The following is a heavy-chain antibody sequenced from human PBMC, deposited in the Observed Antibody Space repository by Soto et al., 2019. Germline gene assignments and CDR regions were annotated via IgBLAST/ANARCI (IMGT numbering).Heavy chain of an antibody. D-gene: IGHD6-19*01. V-gene: IGHV3-30*18. CDR2: ISYDGSKE. J-gene: IGHJ6*02. Sequence: QVQLVESGGGVVQPGKSLRLSCAASGFTFNIYGMQWVRQAPGKGLEWVAVISYDGSKEYYGDSVKGRFTISRDNSKNTLYLQMNRLRSEDTAVYYCAKVTDSSGWYPSYYGIDVWGQGTTVTISS. CDR1: GFTFNIYG. CDR3: AKVTDSSGWYPSYYGIDV.